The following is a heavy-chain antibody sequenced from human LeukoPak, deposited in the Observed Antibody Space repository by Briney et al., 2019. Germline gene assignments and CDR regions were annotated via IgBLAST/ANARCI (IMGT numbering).Heavy chain of an antibody. CDR3: VVWDDY. CDR2: FDRDDGEA. D-gene: IGHD1-26*01. V-gene: IGHV1-24*01. J-gene: IGHJ4*02. CDR1: GYTFTDLS. Sequence: ASVKVSCNVSGYTFTDLSIYWVRQAPGKGLEWMGGFDRDDGEAIYAEKFQSRVTMTEDTSADTAYMELSSLRSEDTAVYYCVVWDDYWGQGTLVTVSS.